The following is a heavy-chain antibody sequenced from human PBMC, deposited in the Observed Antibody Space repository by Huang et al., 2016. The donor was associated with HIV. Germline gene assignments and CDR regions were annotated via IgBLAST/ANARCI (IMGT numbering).Heavy chain of an antibody. V-gene: IGHV3-30-3*01. CDR2: ISNDGINN. Sequence: QVQLVESGGGVVQPGRSLRLSCAASGFPFNNHAMHWVRQAPGKGWDWVAVISNDGINNYYADSVKGRFTISRDSSKSTLFLHMTSLRTEDTAVYYCARAKDTWDAYDIWGQGTMVIVSS. CDR3: ARAKDTWDAYDI. CDR1: GFPFNNHA. J-gene: IGHJ3*02. D-gene: IGHD5-18*01.